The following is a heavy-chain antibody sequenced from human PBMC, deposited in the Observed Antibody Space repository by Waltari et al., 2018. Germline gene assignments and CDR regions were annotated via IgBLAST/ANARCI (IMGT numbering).Heavy chain of an antibody. V-gene: IGHV4-59*01. D-gene: IGHD3-3*01. CDR3: ATSPHGVVTLGRYGHYYGMDV. CDR1: GGSISSYY. J-gene: IGHJ6*02. Sequence: QVQLQESGPGLVKPSETLSLTCTVSGGSISSYYWSWIRQPPGKGLGWIGYIYYSGSTNYNPSLKSRVTISVDTSKNQFSLKLSSVTAADTAVYYCATSPHGVVTLGRYGHYYGMDVWGQGTTVTVSS. CDR2: IYYSGST.